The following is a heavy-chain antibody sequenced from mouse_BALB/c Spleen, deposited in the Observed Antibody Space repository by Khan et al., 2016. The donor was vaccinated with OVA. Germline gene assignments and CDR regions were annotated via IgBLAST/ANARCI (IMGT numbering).Heavy chain of an antibody. CDR3: ARSGGEAWFAY. V-gene: IGHV9-3-1*01. Sequence: QVQLQQSGPELKKPGETVKISCKASGYTFTNYGMNWVKQAPGKGLKWMGWINTYTGEPTYADDFKGRFAFSLETSASTAYLQINNLKNEDTASYFCARSGGEAWFAYWGQGTLVTVSA. J-gene: IGHJ3*01. D-gene: IGHD2-13*01. CDR2: INTYTGEP. CDR1: GYTFTNYG.